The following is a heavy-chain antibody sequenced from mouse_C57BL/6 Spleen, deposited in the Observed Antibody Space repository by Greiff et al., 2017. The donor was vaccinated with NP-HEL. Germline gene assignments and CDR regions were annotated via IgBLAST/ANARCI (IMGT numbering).Heavy chain of an antibody. CDR3: ARDEGNYAGAMDY. V-gene: IGHV5-16*01. CDR2: INYDGSST. Sequence: EVQRVESEGGLVQPGSSMKLSCTASGFTFSDYYMAWVRQVPEKGLEWVANINYDGSSTYYLDSLKSRFIISRDNAKNILYLQMSSLKSEDTATYYCARDEGNYAGAMDYWGQGTSVTVSS. J-gene: IGHJ4*01. D-gene: IGHD2-1*01. CDR1: GFTFSDYY.